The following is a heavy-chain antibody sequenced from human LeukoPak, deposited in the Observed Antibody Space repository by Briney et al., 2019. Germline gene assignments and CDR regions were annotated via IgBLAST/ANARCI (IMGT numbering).Heavy chain of an antibody. J-gene: IGHJ4*02. CDR3: TRDGGYSGFDFDY. D-gene: IGHD5-12*01. CDR1: GFNFKSHS. Sequence: GGSLRLSCAASGFNFKSHSMNWVRQAPGKGLEWISYITPSGVEIYPDSVHGRFILSRDNDKESVHLQMFSLRVEDTAVYFCTRDGGYSGFDFDYWGQGVLVIVSS. V-gene: IGHV3-21*01. CDR2: ITPSGVEI.